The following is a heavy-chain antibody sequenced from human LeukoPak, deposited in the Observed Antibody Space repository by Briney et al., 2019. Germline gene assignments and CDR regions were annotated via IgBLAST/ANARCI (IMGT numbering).Heavy chain of an antibody. D-gene: IGHD2-8*02. CDR3: AKGSGPPWFDP. CDR2: ISADGST. J-gene: IGHJ5*02. V-gene: IGHV4-61*02. Sequence: SETLSLTCTVSGDSISSGAYYWSWIRQPAGKGLEWIGRISADGSTNYNPSLNRRVTMSVDASNNHFSLRLNSVTAADTAVYYCAKGSGPPWFDPWGQGTLVTVSS. CDR1: GDSISSGAYY.